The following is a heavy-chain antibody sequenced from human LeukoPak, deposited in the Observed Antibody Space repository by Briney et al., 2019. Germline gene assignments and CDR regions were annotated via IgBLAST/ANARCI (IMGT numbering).Heavy chain of an antibody. CDR1: GGSFSGYY. CDR2: INHSGST. J-gene: IGHJ6*03. V-gene: IGHV4-34*01. Sequence: TSETLSLTCAVYGGSFSGYYWSWIRQPPGKGLEWIGEINHSGSTNYNPSLKSRVTISVDTSKNQFSLKLSSVTAADTAVYYCARERGRHYYMDVWGKGTTVTVSS. CDR3: ARERGRHYYMDV.